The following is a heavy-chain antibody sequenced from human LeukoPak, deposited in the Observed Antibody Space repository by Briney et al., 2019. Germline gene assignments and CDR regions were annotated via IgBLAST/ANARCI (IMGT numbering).Heavy chain of an antibody. CDR3: AKADVGTAMATTFDY. J-gene: IGHJ4*02. Sequence: GGSLRLSCAASGFTFSSYAMSWVRQAPGKGLEWVSAISGSGGSTYYADSVKGRFTISRDNSKNTLYLQMNSLRAEDTAVHYCAKADVGTAMATTFDYWGQGTLVTVSS. CDR2: ISGSGGST. CDR1: GFTFSSYA. D-gene: IGHD5-18*01. V-gene: IGHV3-23*01.